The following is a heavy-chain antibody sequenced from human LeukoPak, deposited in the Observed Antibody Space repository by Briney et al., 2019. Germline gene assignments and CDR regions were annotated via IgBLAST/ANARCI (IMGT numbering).Heavy chain of an antibody. J-gene: IGHJ5*02. D-gene: IGHD6-6*01. CDR2: IYYDGRT. V-gene: IGHV4-39*01. Sequence: SETLSLTCTVSGGSISSNNYYWGWMRQPPWKGLEWIGHIYYDGRTYYNPSLKSRVTMSVDTSKNQFSLKLSSVTAADTAVYYCARHRGSSSEFDPWGLGTLVTISS. CDR1: GGSISSNNYY. CDR3: ARHRGSSSEFDP.